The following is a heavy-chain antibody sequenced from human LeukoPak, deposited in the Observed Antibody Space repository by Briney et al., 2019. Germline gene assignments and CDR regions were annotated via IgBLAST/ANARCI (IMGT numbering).Heavy chain of an antibody. CDR1: GYTFTGYY. Sequence: ASVKVSCKASGYTFTGYYMHWVRQAPGQGLEWMGWINPNSGGTNYAQKFQGRVTMTRDTSISTAYMELSRLRSDDTAVYYCARDRGYSGWYGVNGMDVWGQGTTVTVS. J-gene: IGHJ6*02. D-gene: IGHD6-19*01. V-gene: IGHV1-2*02. CDR3: ARDRGYSGWYGVNGMDV. CDR2: INPNSGGT.